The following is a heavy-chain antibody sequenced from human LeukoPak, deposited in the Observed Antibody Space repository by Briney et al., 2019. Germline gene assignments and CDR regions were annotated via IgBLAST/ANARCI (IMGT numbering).Heavy chain of an antibody. V-gene: IGHV3-23*01. Sequence: PGGSLRLSCAASGFTFGNYAMSWVRQAPGKGLEWVSGISNSGGSTYYADSVKGRVTISRDNSKNTLYLQMNSLRAEDTAVYYCAKSRIAAAATDGYFDYWGQGTLVTVSS. CDR3: AKSRIAAAATDGYFDY. CDR1: GFTFGNYA. J-gene: IGHJ4*02. CDR2: ISNSGGST. D-gene: IGHD6-13*01.